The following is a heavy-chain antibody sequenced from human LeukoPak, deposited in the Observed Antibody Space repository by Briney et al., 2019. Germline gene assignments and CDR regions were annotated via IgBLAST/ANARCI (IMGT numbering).Heavy chain of an antibody. CDR3: ARGKLVGNTGYYFDY. CDR1: GFTFSTYS. Sequence: PGGSLRLSCAASGFTFSTYSMNWVRQAPGEGLEWVSSISSSSSYIFYADSVKGRFTISRDNSKNTLYLQMSSLRAEDAAVYYCARGKLVGNTGYYFDYWGQGTLVTVSS. J-gene: IGHJ4*02. V-gene: IGHV3-21*04. CDR2: ISSSSSYI. D-gene: IGHD1-26*01.